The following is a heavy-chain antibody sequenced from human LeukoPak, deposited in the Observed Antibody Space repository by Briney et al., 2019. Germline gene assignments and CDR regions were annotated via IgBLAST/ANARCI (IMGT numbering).Heavy chain of an antibody. CDR1: GGSISSYY. J-gene: IGHJ4*02. CDR2: IYYSGST. CDR3: ARLPISMTTPFDH. V-gene: IGHV4-59*05. Sequence: SETLSLTCTVSGGSISSYYWSWIRQPAGKGLEWISSIYYSGSTYYNPSLKSRVTISVDTSKNQFSLRLSSVTAADTAVYFCARLPISMTTPFDHWGQGTLVTVSS. D-gene: IGHD3-3*01.